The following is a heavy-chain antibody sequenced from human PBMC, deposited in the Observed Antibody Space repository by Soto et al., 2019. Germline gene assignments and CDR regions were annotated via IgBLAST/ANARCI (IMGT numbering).Heavy chain of an antibody. D-gene: IGHD3-10*01. V-gene: IGHV1-18*04. Sequence: XSVKVSCKASGYAFTSHGINWVRQAPGQGLEWMAWISGDNVNTNYAQKLQGRVTLTTDTSTNTAYMEMTDLRADDTAVYYCARGRKGSWFDALDIWGQGTMVTVS. CDR2: ISGDNVNT. CDR3: ARGRKGSWFDALDI. J-gene: IGHJ3*02. CDR1: GYAFTSHG.